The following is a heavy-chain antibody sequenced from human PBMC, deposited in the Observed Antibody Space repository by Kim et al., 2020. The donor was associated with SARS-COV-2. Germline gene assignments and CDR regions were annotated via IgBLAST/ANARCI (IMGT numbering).Heavy chain of an antibody. CDR3: ARVQWGSGWFDP. J-gene: IGHJ5*02. D-gene: IGHD7-27*01. CDR1: GGSVSSGEYY. CDR2: IYYTKTT. V-gene: IGHV4-31*03. Sequence: SETLSLTCTVSGGSVSSGEYYWSWVRQHPGRGLEWIGYIYYTKTTYSNPSLKSRLTISSDTSNNQFSLKLTSVTAADTAVYFCARVQWGSGWFDPWGRGPLVTVSS.